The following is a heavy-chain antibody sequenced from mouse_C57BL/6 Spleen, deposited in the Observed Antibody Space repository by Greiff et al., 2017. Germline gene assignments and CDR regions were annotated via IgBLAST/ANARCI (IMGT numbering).Heavy chain of an antibody. CDR2: ISSGSSTI. D-gene: IGHD2-4*01. J-gene: IGHJ4*01. CDR1: GFTFSDYG. CDR3: ASPIYYDYDGYYAMDY. V-gene: IGHV5-17*01. Sequence: EVQRVESGGGLVKPGGSLKLSCAASGFTFSDYGMHWVRQAPEKGLEWVAYISSGSSTIYYADTVKGRFTISRDNAKNTLFLQMTSLRCEDTAMYYCASPIYYDYDGYYAMDYWGQGTSVTVSS.